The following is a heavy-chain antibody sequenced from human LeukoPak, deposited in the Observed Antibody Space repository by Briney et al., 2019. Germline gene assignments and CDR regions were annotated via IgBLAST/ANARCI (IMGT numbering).Heavy chain of an antibody. Sequence: GGSLRLSCAASGFTFSSYSMNWVRQAPGKGLEWVSSISSSSSYIYYADSVKGRFTISRDNAKNSLYLQMNSLRAEDTAVYYCARDHGVVVAATTMNYYYYGMDVWGQGTTVTVSS. CDR3: ARDHGVVVAATTMNYYYYGMDV. CDR1: GFTFSSYS. D-gene: IGHD2-15*01. V-gene: IGHV3-21*01. CDR2: ISSSSSYI. J-gene: IGHJ6*02.